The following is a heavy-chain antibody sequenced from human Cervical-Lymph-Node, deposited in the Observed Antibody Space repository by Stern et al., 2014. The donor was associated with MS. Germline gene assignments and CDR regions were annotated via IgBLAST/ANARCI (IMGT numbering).Heavy chain of an antibody. CDR1: GYHFPSYW. D-gene: IGHD2-15*01. J-gene: IGHJ4*02. CDR3: ARDKVDCSSGSCHPPFFDS. CDR2: IYSGDSET. V-gene: IGHV5-51*01. Sequence: VQLGQSGAEVKKPGESLNISCKGSGYHFPSYWIAWVRQMPGKGLEWMGIIYSGDSETRYSPSFQGHITISADKSTSTAYLQWSSLKASDTAMYYCARDKVDCSSGSCHPPFFDSWGQGTLVTVSS.